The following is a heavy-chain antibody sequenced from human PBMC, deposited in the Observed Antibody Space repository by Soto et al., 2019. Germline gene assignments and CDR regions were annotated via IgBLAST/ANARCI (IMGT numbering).Heavy chain of an antibody. V-gene: IGHV4-30-4*08. Sequence: SETLSLTCAVSGGAISSEYFHWTWIRQSPGKGLEWIGYIHYTGSIMYNPSFKSRLTMAVDTTKNQFSLQLTSVTAADTAVYFCAREDDGGDRDYYGLDVWGQGTTVTVSS. CDR3: AREDDGGDRDYYGLDV. CDR1: GGAISSEYFH. D-gene: IGHD2-21*02. J-gene: IGHJ6*02. CDR2: IHYTGSI.